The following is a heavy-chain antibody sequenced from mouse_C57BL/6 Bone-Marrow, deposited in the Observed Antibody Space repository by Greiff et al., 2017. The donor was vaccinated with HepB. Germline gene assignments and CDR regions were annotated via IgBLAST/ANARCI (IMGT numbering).Heavy chain of an antibody. CDR2: IDPSDSYT. V-gene: IGHV1-69*01. J-gene: IGHJ4*01. CDR1: GYTFTSYW. D-gene: IGHD1-1*01. CDR3: ARRSRSYYAMDY. Sequence: QVQLQQSGAELVMPGASVKLSCKASGYTFTSYWMHWVKQRPGQGLEWIGEIDPSDSYTNYNQKFKGKSTLTVDKSSSTAYMQLSSLTSEDSAVYYCARRSRSYYAMDYWGQGTSVTVSS.